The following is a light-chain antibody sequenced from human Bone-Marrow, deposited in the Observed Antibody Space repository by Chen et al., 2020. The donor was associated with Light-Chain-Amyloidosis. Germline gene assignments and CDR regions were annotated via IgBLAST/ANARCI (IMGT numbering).Light chain of an antibody. CDR3: LQTFNPPLT. V-gene: IGKV1-39*01. Sequence: DIQMTQSPPSLSASVGDRVSVTCRASQNIMSYLHWYQQMPGKAPKLLIYAVSHLQNGVPSRFSGSASGTDFTLTISSLQPEEFATYFCLQTFNPPLTFGGGTKVEIK. CDR2: AVS. CDR1: QNIMSY. J-gene: IGKJ4*01.